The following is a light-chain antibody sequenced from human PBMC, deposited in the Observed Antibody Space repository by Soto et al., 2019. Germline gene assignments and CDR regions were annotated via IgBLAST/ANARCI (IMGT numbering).Light chain of an antibody. CDR2: EVS. CDR3: SSYTSSSTPYV. V-gene: IGLV2-14*01. J-gene: IGLJ1*01. CDR1: SSDVGGYNY. Sequence: QSALTQPASVSGSPGQSITISCTGTSSDVGGYNYVSWYQQHPGKAPKLMIYEVSNRPSGVSNRFSGSKSGNTASLTISGVQAGDEADYYCSSYTSSSTPYVFGTGTQLTVL.